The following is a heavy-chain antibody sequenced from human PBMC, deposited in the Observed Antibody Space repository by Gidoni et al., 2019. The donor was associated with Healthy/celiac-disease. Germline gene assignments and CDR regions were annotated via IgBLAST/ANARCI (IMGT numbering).Heavy chain of an antibody. D-gene: IGHD6-13*01. V-gene: IGHV1-69*01. CDR2: IIPIFGTA. CDR1: GGTFSSYA. Sequence: QVQLVQSAAEVKKPVSSVTVSCKASGGTFSSYAISWVRQAPGQGLEWMGGIIPIFGTANYAQKFQGRVTITADESTSTAYMELSSLRSEDTAVYYCATPGSWYSSSWYEFYYFDYWGQGTLVTVSS. J-gene: IGHJ4*02. CDR3: ATPGSWYSSSWYEFYYFDY.